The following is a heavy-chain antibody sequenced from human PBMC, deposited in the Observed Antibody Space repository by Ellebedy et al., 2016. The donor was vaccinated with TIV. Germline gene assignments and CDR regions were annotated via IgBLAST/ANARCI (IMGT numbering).Heavy chain of an antibody. D-gene: IGHD6-13*01. J-gene: IGHJ4*02. V-gene: IGHV4-34*01. CDR1: GGSFSGYY. Sequence: SETLSLXCAVYGGSFSGYYWSWIRQPPGKGLEWIGEINHSGSTSYNASLKSRVTISLDTSKNQFSLKLTSVTAADTAVYYCASTYSSSWYNYWGQGTLVTVSS. CDR2: INHSGST. CDR3: ASTYSSSWYNY.